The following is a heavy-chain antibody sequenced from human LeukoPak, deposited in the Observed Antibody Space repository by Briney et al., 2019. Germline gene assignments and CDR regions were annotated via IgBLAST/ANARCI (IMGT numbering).Heavy chain of an antibody. J-gene: IGHJ6*04. Sequence: GSLRLSCAASGFTFSSYGMHWVRQAPGQGREWVAVISYDGSNKYYADSVEGRFTISRDNSKNTLYLQMNSLRAEDTAVYYCAKDHYCSSTSCYYTGYHYGMDVWGKGTTVTVSS. D-gene: IGHD2-2*01. V-gene: IGHV3-30*18. CDR2: ISYDGSNK. CDR3: AKDHYCSSTSCYYTGYHYGMDV. CDR1: GFTFSSYG.